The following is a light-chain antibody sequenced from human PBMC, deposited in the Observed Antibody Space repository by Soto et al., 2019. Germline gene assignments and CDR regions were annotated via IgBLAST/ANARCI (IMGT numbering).Light chain of an antibody. J-gene: IGKJ5*01. CDR1: QSISSY. V-gene: IGKV1-39*01. CDR3: QQSYSTTIT. Sequence: DIQMTQTPSSLSASVGDRVTIICRASQSISSYLNWYQRKPGKDPKLLIYAASSLQSGVPSRFSGSGSGTDFNLTISSLQPEEFATYQCQQSYSTTITFGQRTRLEI. CDR2: AAS.